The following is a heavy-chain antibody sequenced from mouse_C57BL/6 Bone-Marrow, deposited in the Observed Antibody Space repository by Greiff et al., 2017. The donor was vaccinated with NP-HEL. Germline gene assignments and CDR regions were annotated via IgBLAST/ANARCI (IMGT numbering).Heavy chain of an antibody. CDR2: NHPNSGSN. CDR3: AREKLERRGDY. CDR1: GYTFTSYW. V-gene: IGHV1-64*01. J-gene: IGHJ2*01. D-gene: IGHD4-1*01. Sequence: QVQLQQPGAELVKPGASVKLSCKASGYTFTSYWMHWVKQRPGEGLEWMGMNHPNSGSNNYNEKFKSKATLTLDKSSSTAYMQHSSLTSEDSAVYYCAREKLERRGDYWGQGTTLTVSS.